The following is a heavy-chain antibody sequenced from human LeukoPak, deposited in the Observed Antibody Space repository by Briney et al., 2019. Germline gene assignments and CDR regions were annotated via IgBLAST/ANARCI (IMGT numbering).Heavy chain of an antibody. D-gene: IGHD6-19*01. J-gene: IGHJ4*02. CDR1: GFSFSNLA. Sequence: PGGSLRLSCAASGFSFSNLAMGWVRQAPGKGLEWVSVISDSGGTTYYADSVKGRFTISRDSSRNTLYLRMNSLRVEDTAVYYCAKDARRSSGWYFFDHWGQGTLVTVSS. CDR2: ISDSGGTT. V-gene: IGHV3-23*01. CDR3: AKDARRSSGWYFFDH.